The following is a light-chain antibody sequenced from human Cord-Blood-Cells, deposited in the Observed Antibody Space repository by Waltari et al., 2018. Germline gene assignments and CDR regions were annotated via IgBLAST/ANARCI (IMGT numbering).Light chain of an antibody. Sequence: DIVMTQSPLSLPVTPGEPASISCRPSQSRLHSNAYNYLDWYLQKPGQSPQLLIYLGSNRSSGVPDRFSGSGSGTDFTLKISRVEAEDVGVYYCMQALQTPWTFGQGTKVEIK. J-gene: IGKJ1*01. CDR1: QSRLHSNAYNY. CDR3: MQALQTPWT. V-gene: IGKV2-28*01. CDR2: LGS.